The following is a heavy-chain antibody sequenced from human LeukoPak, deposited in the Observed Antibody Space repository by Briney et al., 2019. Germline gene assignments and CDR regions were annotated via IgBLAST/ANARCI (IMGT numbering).Heavy chain of an antibody. CDR1: GFTFDNYA. CDR3: ARAYKDRSLAGKKEFFQH. CDR2: ISWNSGTI. D-gene: IGHD6-19*01. J-gene: IGHJ1*01. Sequence: GGSLRLSCAASGFTFDNYAMNWVRQVPGKGLEWISLISWNSGTIGYADSVKGRFTISRDNANNFLYLQMNSLRAEDTALYYCARAYKDRSLAGKKEFFQHWGQGTLVTVSS. V-gene: IGHV3-9*01.